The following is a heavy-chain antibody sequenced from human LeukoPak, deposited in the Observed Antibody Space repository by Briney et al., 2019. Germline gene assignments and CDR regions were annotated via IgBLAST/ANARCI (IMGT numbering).Heavy chain of an antibody. CDR3: ARHRVCGGDCYTFDY. J-gene: IGHJ4*02. D-gene: IGHD2-21*02. CDR1: GGSISSYY. CDR2: IYYSGGT. Sequence: SETLSLTCTVSGGSISSYYWSWIRQPPGKGLEWIGYIYYSGGTNYNPSLKSRVTISVDTSKNQFSLKLSSVTAADTAVYYCARHRVCGGDCYTFDYWGQGTLVTVSS. V-gene: IGHV4-59*08.